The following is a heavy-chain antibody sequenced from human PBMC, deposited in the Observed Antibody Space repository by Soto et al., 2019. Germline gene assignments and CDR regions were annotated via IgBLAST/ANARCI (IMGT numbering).Heavy chain of an antibody. Sequence: SETLSLTCTVSGGSISSGGYYWSWIRQHPGKGLEWIGYIYYSGSTYYNPSLKSRVTISVDTSKNQFSLKLSSVTAADTAVYYCARGNSPYPGPAAISGWFDPWGQGTLVTVSS. CDR2: IYYSGST. D-gene: IGHD2-2*02. V-gene: IGHV4-31*03. CDR1: GGSISSGGYY. J-gene: IGHJ5*02. CDR3: ARGNSPYPGPAAISGWFDP.